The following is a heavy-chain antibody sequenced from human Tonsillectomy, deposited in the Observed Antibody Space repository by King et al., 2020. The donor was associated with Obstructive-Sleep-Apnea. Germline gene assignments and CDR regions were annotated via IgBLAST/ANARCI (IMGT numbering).Heavy chain of an antibody. CDR3: TTDIGGNGMDV. D-gene: IGHD2-15*01. CDR1: GFTFSNAW. Sequence: VQLVESGGGLVKPGGSLRLSCAASGFTFSNAWMTWVRQAPGKGLEWVGRIKMKTDGGTTDYAAPVKGRSTISRDDSKNTLCLQMNSLKTEDTAVYYCTTDIGGNGMDVWGQGTTVTVSS. J-gene: IGHJ6*02. CDR2: IKMKTDGGTT. V-gene: IGHV3-15*01.